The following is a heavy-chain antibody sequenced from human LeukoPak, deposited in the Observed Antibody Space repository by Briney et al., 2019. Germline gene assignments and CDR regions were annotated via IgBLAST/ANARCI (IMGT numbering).Heavy chain of an antibody. CDR1: GFTVSSNY. D-gene: IGHD5-12*01. J-gene: IGHJ4*02. CDR3: ARGRGYSGYVGGVFDY. Sequence: AGGSLRLSCAASGFTVSSNYMSWVRQAPGKGLEWVANIKQDGSEKYYVDSVKGRFTISRDNAKNSLYLQMNSLRAEDTAVYYCARGRGYSGYVGGVFDYWGQGTLVTVSS. CDR2: IKQDGSEK. V-gene: IGHV3-7*05.